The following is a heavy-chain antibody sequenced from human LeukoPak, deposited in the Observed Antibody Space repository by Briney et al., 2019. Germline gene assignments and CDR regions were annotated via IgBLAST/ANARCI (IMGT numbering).Heavy chain of an antibody. D-gene: IGHD5-12*01. CDR3: ARDGRHVDIVATISLAFDI. CDR1: GFTFDDYA. Sequence: PGGSLRLSCAASGFTFDDYAMHWVRQAPGKGLEWVSLISWDGGGTYYADTVKGRFTISRDNAKNSLYLQMNSLRAEDTAVYYCARDGRHVDIVATISLAFDIWGQGTMVTVSS. CDR2: ISWDGGGT. V-gene: IGHV3-43D*03. J-gene: IGHJ3*02.